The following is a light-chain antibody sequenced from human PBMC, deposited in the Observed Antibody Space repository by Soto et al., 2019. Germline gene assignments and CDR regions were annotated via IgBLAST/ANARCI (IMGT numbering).Light chain of an antibody. CDR2: GAS. V-gene: IGKV3-15*01. J-gene: IGKJ2*01. Sequence: EIVMTQSPATLSVFPGDRATLSCRTSQSVDSNVAWYQQKPGQTPRLLIYGASTRATGIPGRFSGSGSGTDFTRTLSRLQSEDFARYHCQQYKTLYTFGQGTKLELK. CDR3: QQYKTLYT. CDR1: QSVDSN.